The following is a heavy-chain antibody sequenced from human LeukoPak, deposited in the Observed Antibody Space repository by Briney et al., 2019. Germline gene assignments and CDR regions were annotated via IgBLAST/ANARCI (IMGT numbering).Heavy chain of an antibody. CDR2: INPNSGGT. J-gene: IGHJ5*02. D-gene: IGHD4-17*01. CDR1: GYTFTGYY. CDR3: ARDFDYAESSWFDP. V-gene: IGHV1-2*02. Sequence: ASVKVSCKASGYTFTGYYMHWVRQAPGQGLEWMGWINPNSGGTNYAQKFQGRVTMTRDTSISTAYMELNRLRSDDTAVYYCARDFDYAESSWFDPWGQGTLVTVSS.